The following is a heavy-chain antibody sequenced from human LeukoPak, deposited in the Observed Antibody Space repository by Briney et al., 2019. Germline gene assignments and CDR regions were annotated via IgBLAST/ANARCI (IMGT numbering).Heavy chain of an antibody. V-gene: IGHV3-23*01. CDR3: TKDFRGSGYFFDY. Sequence: GGSLRLSCVVSGFTFNNHAMSWVRQAPGKGLEWVSAISGSGDNTFYAGSVRGRFTISRDNSKNTLNLQMDSLRAEDTAIYYCTKDFRGSGYFFDYWGQGTPVTVSS. CDR2: ISGSGDNT. J-gene: IGHJ4*02. D-gene: IGHD3-10*01. CDR1: GFTFNNHA.